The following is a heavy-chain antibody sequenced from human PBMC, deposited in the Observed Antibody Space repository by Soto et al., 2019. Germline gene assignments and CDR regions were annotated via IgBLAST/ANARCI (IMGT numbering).Heavy chain of an antibody. J-gene: IGHJ4*02. CDR2: IYYSGST. D-gene: IGHD6-6*01. Sequence: QLQLQESGPGLVKPSETLSLTCTVSGGSISSSSYYWCWIRQPPGKGLEWIGSIYYSGSTYYNPSLKSRVTISVDTSKNQFSLKLSSVTAADTAVYYCARHYRGSSSNFDYWGQGTLVTVSS. V-gene: IGHV4-39*01. CDR3: ARHYRGSSSNFDY. CDR1: GGSISSSSYY.